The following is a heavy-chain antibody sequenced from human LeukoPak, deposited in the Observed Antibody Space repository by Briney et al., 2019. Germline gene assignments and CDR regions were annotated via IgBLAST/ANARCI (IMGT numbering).Heavy chain of an antibody. CDR3: ARGLMVRGVIITVDYYYYMDV. CDR1: GYTFTSYD. CDR2: MNPNSGNT. Sequence: ASVKVSCKASGYTFTSYDINWVRQATGQGLEWMGWMNPNSGNTGYAQKFRGRVTITRNTSISTAYMELSSLRSEDTAVYCCARGLMVRGVIITVDYYYYMDVWGKGTTVTVSS. J-gene: IGHJ6*03. V-gene: IGHV1-8*03. D-gene: IGHD3-10*01.